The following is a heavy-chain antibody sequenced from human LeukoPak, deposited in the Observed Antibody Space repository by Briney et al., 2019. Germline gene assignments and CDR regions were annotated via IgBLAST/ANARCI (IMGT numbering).Heavy chain of an antibody. CDR2: IYYSGST. CDR3: ARLRLLGGPRSNYYYHGMDV. CDR1: GGSISSYY. D-gene: IGHD2-15*01. V-gene: IGHV4-59*08. J-gene: IGHJ6*02. Sequence: SETLSLTCTVSGGSISSYYWSWIRQPPGKGLEWIGYIYYSGSTNYNPSLKSRVTISVDTSKNQFSLKLSSVTAADTAVYYCARLRLLGGPRSNYYYHGMDVWGQGTTVTVSS.